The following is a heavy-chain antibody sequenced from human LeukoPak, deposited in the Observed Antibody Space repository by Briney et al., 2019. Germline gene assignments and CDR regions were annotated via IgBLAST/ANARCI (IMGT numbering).Heavy chain of an antibody. CDR3: ASQRTVVTPHYFDY. Sequence: PSETLSLTCAVYGGSFSGYYWSWIRQPPGKGLEWIGEINHSGSTNYNPSLKSRVTISVDTSKNQFSLKLSSVTAADTAVYYCASQRTVVTPHYFDYWGQGTLVTVSS. V-gene: IGHV4-34*01. CDR1: GGSFSGYY. CDR2: INHSGST. J-gene: IGHJ4*02. D-gene: IGHD4-23*01.